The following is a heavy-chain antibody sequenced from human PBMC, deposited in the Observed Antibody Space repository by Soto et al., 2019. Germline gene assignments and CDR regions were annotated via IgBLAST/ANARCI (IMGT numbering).Heavy chain of an antibody. CDR3: AKAQDYGGNSPYYYYGMDV. J-gene: IGHJ6*02. CDR1: GFTFDDYA. D-gene: IGHD4-17*01. CDR2: ISWNSGSI. Sequence: QPGGSLRLSCAASGFTFDDYAMHWVRQAPGKGLEWVSGISWNSGSIGYADSVKGRFTISRDNAKNSLYLQMNSLRAEDTALYYCAKAQDYGGNSPYYYYGMDVWGQGTTVTVSS. V-gene: IGHV3-9*01.